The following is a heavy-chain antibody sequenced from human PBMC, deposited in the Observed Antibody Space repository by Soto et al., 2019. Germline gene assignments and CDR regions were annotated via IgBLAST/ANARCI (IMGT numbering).Heavy chain of an antibody. CDR2: ISYSADKT. CDR3: ARRARTATTNWGAFDV. D-gene: IGHD1-7*01. J-gene: IGHJ3*01. Sequence: EVQLLESGGGLVQPGGCLRLSCAASGFTFNTYVMNWVRQAPGKGLEWVSTISYSADKTHYADSVKGRFTISRDNSRDPLFLQINSLRADDAAVYYCARRARTATTNWGAFDVWGQGTMVTVSS. CDR1: GFTFNTYV. V-gene: IGHV3-23*01.